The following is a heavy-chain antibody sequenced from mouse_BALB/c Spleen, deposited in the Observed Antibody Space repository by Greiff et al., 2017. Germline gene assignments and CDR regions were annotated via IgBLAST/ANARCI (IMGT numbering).Heavy chain of an antibody. V-gene: IGHV5-12-1*01. CDR2: ISSGGGST. Sequence: EVKLVESGGGLVKPGGSLKLSCAASGFAFSSYDMSWVRQTPEKRLEWVAYISSGGGSTYYPDTVKGRFTISRDNAKNTLYLQMSSLKSEDTAMYYCARDYGPFAYWGQGTLVTVSA. D-gene: IGHD1-1*01. CDR1: GFAFSSYD. CDR3: ARDYGPFAY. J-gene: IGHJ3*01.